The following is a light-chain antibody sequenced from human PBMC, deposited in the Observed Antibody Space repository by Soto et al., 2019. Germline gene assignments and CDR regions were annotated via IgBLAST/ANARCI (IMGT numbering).Light chain of an antibody. CDR2: GAS. CDR1: QSVSSK. J-gene: IGKJ4*01. Sequence: ETVMTQSPATLSLSPGERATLSCRASQSVSSKLVCYQQKPCQAPRFLIYGASTRATGIPVRFRGSGSVTEFTLTIAILQSADFAVYYYQPYNDWPPAFGGGTKVQIK. CDR3: QPYNDWPPA. V-gene: IGKV3-15*01.